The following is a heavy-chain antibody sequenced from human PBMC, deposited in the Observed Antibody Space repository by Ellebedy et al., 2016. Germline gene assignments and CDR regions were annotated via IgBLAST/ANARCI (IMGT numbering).Heavy chain of an antibody. V-gene: IGHV3-74*01. CDR1: GFTFSHSW. D-gene: IGHD3-3*01. J-gene: IGHJ4*02. Sequence: GESLKISCAASGFTFSHSWMFWVRQAPGKGLVWVSHINEDGTITTYADSVKDRFTISRDNAKNTLSLQMSSLRAEDTAVYYCAIVRTDDGFWRGTYEGGSLYFYHWGQGTLVTVSS. CDR2: INEDGTIT. CDR3: AIVRTDDGFWRGTYEGGSLYFYH.